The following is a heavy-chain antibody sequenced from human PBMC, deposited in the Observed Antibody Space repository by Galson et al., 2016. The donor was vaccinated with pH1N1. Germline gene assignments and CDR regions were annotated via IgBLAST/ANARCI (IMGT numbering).Heavy chain of an antibody. CDR2: IYYSGST. J-gene: IGHJ4*02. CDR3: ARDYVDTTMAPYFDY. CDR1: GGSISSNSYY. V-gene: IGHV4-39*07. D-gene: IGHD5-18*01. Sequence: ATLSLTCTVSGGSISSNSYYWGWIRQPPGKGLEWIGSIYYSGSTYYNPSLKSRVTISVDTSKNQFSLKLNSVTAADTAVYYCARDYVDTTMAPYFDYWGQGTLVTVSS.